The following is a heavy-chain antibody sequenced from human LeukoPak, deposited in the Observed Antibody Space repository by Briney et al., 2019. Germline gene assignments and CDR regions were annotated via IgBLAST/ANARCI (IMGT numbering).Heavy chain of an antibody. J-gene: IGHJ4*02. D-gene: IGHD3-22*01. Sequence: GESLKISCKGSGYSFTSYWIAWVRQMPGKGLEWMAIIYPGDSDTRYSPSFQGQVTISADKSISTAYLQWSSLKASDTAMYYCAIRSYYDTRGYYYFDYWGQGTLVTVSA. CDR1: GYSFTSYW. V-gene: IGHV5-51*01. CDR2: IYPGDSDT. CDR3: AIRSYYDTRGYYYFDY.